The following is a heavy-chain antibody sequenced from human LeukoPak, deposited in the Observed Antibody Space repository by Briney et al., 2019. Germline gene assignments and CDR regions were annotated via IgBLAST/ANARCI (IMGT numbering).Heavy chain of an antibody. CDR3: ARGRVLDGYNYGNDY. J-gene: IGHJ4*02. Sequence: ASVKVSCKASGYTFTSYGINWVRQATGQGLEWMGWMNPNSGNTGYAQKFQGRVTMTRDTSISTAYMELSRLRSDDTAVYYCARGRVLDGYNYGNDYWGQGTLVTVSS. D-gene: IGHD5-24*01. V-gene: IGHV1-8*02. CDR2: MNPNSGNT. CDR1: GYTFTSYG.